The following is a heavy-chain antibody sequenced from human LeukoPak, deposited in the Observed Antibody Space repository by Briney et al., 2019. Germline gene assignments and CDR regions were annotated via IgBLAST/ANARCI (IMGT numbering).Heavy chain of an antibody. CDR2: IYHRGST. J-gene: IGHJ2*01. CDR3: ARDSNWVAAEFWYFDL. CDR1: GGALRSGGYY. Sequence: PSQTLSLTCTLSGGALRSGGYYWHWIRQFPGKGLEWIGCIYHRGSTTYNPSLTSRITMSVDTSKNQFSLKLTSVTAADKAVYYCARDSNWVAAEFWYFDLWGRGPLVTVSS. D-gene: IGHD6-13*01. V-gene: IGHV4-31*03.